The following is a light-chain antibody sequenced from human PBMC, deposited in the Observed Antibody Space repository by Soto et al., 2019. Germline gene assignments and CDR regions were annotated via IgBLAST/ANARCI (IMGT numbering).Light chain of an antibody. CDR2: GAS. CDR3: QQYNTWPRT. Sequence: VRTPSPGTRALSPGEGATRSCRASQGIKDYVAWFQQKPGQAPRLLIYGASTRATAIPARFSGSGSGTEFALSISSLQSDDSAVYYCQQYNTWPRTFGQGTKVDIK. V-gene: IGKV3-15*01. CDR1: QGIKDY. J-gene: IGKJ1*01.